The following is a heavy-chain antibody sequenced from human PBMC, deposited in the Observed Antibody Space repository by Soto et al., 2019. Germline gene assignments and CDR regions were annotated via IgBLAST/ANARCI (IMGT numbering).Heavy chain of an antibody. CDR3: ARGRSGYCSGGSCYSVAFDI. Sequence: ASVKVSCKASGYTFTSYDINWVRQATGQGLEWMGWMNPNSGNTGYAQKFQGRVTMTRNTSISTAYMELSSLRSEDTAVYYCARGRSGYCSGGSCYSVAFDIWGQATMVTASS. CDR2: MNPNSGNT. D-gene: IGHD2-15*01. V-gene: IGHV1-8*01. CDR1: GYTFTSYD. J-gene: IGHJ3*02.